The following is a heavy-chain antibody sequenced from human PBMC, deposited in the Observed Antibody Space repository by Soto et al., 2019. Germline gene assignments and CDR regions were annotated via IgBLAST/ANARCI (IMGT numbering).Heavy chain of an antibody. D-gene: IGHD3-22*01. V-gene: IGHV3-33*01. CDR2: IWYDGSDE. Sequence: GGSLRLSCAASGFSFSDYGMHWVRQAPGKGLEWVAVIWYDGSDEYYAESVKGRFTISRDNPKKTLFLQMNSLRAEDTAVYYCVRDGAMDYYDSSAYRYWGLGTLVTVSS. J-gene: IGHJ4*02. CDR1: GFSFSDYG. CDR3: VRDGAMDYYDSSAYRY.